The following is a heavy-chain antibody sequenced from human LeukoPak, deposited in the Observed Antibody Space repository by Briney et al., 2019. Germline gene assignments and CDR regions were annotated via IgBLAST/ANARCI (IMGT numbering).Heavy chain of an antibody. D-gene: IGHD2-15*01. CDR2: IYYSGST. CDR1: GGSISSYY. J-gene: IGHJ4*02. V-gene: IGHV4-59*12. CDR3: ARPGYCSGGSCYSGFDY. Sequence: SETLSLTCTVSGGSISSYYWSWIRQPPGKGLEWIGYIYYSGSTNYNPSLKSRVTMSVDTSKNQFSLKLSSVTAADTAVYYCARPGYCSGGSCYSGFDYWGQGTLVTVSS.